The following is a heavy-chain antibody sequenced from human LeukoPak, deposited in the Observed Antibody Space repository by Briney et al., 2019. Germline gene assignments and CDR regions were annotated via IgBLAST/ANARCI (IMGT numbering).Heavy chain of an antibody. D-gene: IGHD3-16*01. V-gene: IGHV4-4*07. Sequence: SETLSLTCTVSGGSISSYYWSWIRQPAGKGLEWIGRIYASGSTNYNPSLKSRVTMSVDTSKSQFSLKLISVTAADTAVYYCASGGPTQAGFEAADYYYYMDVWGQGTLVTVS. CDR2: IYASGST. CDR1: GGSISSYY. CDR3: ASGGPTQAGFEAADYYYYMDV. J-gene: IGHJ6*03.